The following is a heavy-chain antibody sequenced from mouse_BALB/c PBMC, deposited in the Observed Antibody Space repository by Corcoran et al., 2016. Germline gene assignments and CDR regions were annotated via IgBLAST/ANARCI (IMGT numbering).Heavy chain of an antibody. J-gene: IGHJ3*01. CDR1: GYSFTGYY. D-gene: IGHD4-1*02. CDR2: INPYNGAT. V-gene: IGHV1-34*02. Sequence: EVQLQQSGPELVKPGASEKISCKASGYSFTGYYIHWVTQRHVKSLEWIGRINPYNGATNYNQNFKDKASFTVDKSSSTAYMELHSLTSDDSAVYYCARSPSTGTQGFAYWGQGTLVTVSA. CDR3: ARSPSTGTQGFAY.